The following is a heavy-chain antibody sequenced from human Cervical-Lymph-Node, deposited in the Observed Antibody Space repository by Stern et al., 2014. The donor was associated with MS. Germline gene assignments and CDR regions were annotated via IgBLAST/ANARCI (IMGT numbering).Heavy chain of an antibody. CDR3: AAEPMYYSDSVGAFDI. CDR2: IVVGSGTT. CDR1: GFTFTSSA. J-gene: IGHJ3*02. D-gene: IGHD3-22*01. V-gene: IGHV1-58*01. Sequence: QLVQSGPEVKKPGTSVKVSCKASGFTFTSSAVQWVRQARGQRLEWIGRIVVGSGTTNYAQKFQERVTITRDMSTSTAYMELSSLRSEDTAVYYCAAEPMYYSDSVGAFDIWGQGTMVTVSS.